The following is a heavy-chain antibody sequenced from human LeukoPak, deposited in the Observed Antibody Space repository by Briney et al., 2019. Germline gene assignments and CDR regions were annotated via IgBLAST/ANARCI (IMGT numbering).Heavy chain of an antibody. CDR3: AKSFEKYSSSSIDYYMDV. V-gene: IGHV3-23*01. D-gene: IGHD6-6*01. Sequence: PGGSLRLSCAASGFTLSSYAMSWVRQAPGKGLEWVSGIRGSGGSTYYADSVKGRITISRDNSKNTLYLKMNSLRAEDTAVYFCAKSFEKYSSSSIDYYMDVWGKGTTVTVSS. CDR1: GFTLSSYA. J-gene: IGHJ6*03. CDR2: IRGSGGST.